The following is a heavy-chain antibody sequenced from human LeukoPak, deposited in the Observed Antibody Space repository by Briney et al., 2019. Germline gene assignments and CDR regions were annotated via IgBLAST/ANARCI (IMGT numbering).Heavy chain of an antibody. J-gene: IGHJ6*03. CDR3: ARETSQKGAHYMNV. CDR1: GYSISSSNW. Sequence: SETLSLTCAVSGYSISSSNWWGWTRQPPGKGLEWIGYIYYSGSTNYNPSLKSRVTMSVDTSKNQFSLKLSSVTAADTAVYYCARETSQKGAHYMNVWGKGTTITISS. CDR2: IYYSGST. V-gene: IGHV4-28*03. D-gene: IGHD3-16*01.